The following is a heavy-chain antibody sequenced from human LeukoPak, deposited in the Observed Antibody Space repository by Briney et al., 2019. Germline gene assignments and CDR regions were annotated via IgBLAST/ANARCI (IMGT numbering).Heavy chain of an antibody. V-gene: IGHV4-59*01. CDR3: ARVSGLGSPYYYYMDV. CDR2: IYYSGST. D-gene: IGHD3-10*01. Sequence: SETLSLTCTVSGGSISSYYWSWIRQPPGKGLEWIGYIYYSGSTNYNPSLKSRVTISVDTSKNQFSLKLGSVTAADTAMYYCARVSGLGSPYYYYMDVWGKGTTVTVSS. CDR1: GGSISSYY. J-gene: IGHJ6*03.